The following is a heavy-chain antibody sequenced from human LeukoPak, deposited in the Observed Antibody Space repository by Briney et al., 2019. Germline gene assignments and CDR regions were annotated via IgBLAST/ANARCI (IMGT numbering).Heavy chain of an antibody. V-gene: IGHV1-2*06. J-gene: IGHJ4*02. D-gene: IGHD3-22*01. Sequence: ASVRVSCKASGYTFSGYYMHWVRQAPGQGLEWMGRINPNSGGTIYAQKFQGRVTMTRDTSITTAYMELSSLRSDDTAVYYCARDRSLIGSSGHYIPDYWGQGTLVTVS. CDR1: GYTFSGYY. CDR2: INPNSGGT. CDR3: ARDRSLIGSSGHYIPDY.